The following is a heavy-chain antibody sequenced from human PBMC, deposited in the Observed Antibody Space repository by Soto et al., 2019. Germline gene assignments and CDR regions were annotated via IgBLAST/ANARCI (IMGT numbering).Heavy chain of an antibody. D-gene: IGHD3-22*01. CDR2: FYNGGTT. J-gene: IGHJ4*02. CDR1: GGSISTYY. CDR3: ARGWLYYYDSSGFDY. V-gene: IGHV4-59*01. Sequence: SETLSLTCTVSGGSISTYYWIWIRQPPGKGLEWIGVFYNGGTTNYSPSLKSRVTISVDTSKNQFSLKLSSVTAADTAVYYCARGWLYYYDSSGFDYWGQGTLVTVS.